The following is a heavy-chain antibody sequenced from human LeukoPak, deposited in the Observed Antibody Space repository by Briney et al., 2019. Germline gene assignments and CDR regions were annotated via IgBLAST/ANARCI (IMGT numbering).Heavy chain of an antibody. Sequence: GGSLRLSCAASGFTFSSFWMHWVRKAPGKGLVWVSRINSVGSSTSYADSVKGRFTISRDNAKNTLYLQMNSLRAEDTAVYYCARERTSGWDAFDTWGQGTLVTVSS. J-gene: IGHJ5*02. CDR3: ARERTSGWDAFDT. CDR1: GFTFSSFW. V-gene: IGHV3-74*01. CDR2: INSVGSST. D-gene: IGHD6-19*01.